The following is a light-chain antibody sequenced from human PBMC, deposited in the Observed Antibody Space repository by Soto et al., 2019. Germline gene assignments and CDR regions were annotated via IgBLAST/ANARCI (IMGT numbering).Light chain of an antibody. V-gene: IGKV3-20*01. CDR3: QHYGHPRWT. Sequence: IVLTQSPGTLSLSPWERATLSCRASQSVSNNYLAWYQQKPGQAPRLLIYHASTRANGTPDRFSGSGSGTDFTLTISRLAPEDSALYYCQHYGHPRWTFGPGTKVDIK. CDR1: QSVSNNY. J-gene: IGKJ1*01. CDR2: HAS.